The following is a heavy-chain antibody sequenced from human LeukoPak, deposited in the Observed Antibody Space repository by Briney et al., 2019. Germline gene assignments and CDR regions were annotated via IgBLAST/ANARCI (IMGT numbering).Heavy chain of an antibody. J-gene: IGHJ4*02. D-gene: IGHD5-12*01. Sequence: PGGSLRLSCAASGFIFSNYGMHWVRQAPGKGLEWVAFIRSGGSTKYYADSVKGRFTISRDNSKNTLYLQMNSLRAEDTAVYYCAKDHGYSGYELDYWGQGTLVTVSS. CDR2: IRSGGSTK. V-gene: IGHV3-30*02. CDR3: AKDHGYSGYELDY. CDR1: GFIFSNYG.